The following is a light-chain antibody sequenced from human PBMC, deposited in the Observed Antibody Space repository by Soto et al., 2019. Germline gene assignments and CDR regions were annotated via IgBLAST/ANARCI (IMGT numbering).Light chain of an antibody. V-gene: IGLV2-14*01. CDR2: EVS. Sequence: QSVPTQPASVSGSPGQSITISCTGSSSDVGGYNRVSWYQQHPDKAPKLTIYEVSNRPSGVSNRFSGSKSGNTASLTISGLQAEDEADYYCNSFTSASTYDFGTGTKVTVL. CDR3: NSFTSASTYD. J-gene: IGLJ1*01. CDR1: SSDVGGYNR.